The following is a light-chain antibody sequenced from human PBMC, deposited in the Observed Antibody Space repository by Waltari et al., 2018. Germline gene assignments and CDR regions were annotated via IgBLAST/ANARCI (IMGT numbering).Light chain of an antibody. J-gene: IGLJ2*01. CDR1: NLRTSY. CDR2: GKT. Sequence: SSELTKDPAVSVALGHTVRITCQGDNLRTSYVSWFQLKPGQASALVIYGKTNRPSGIPDRFSASSSGSTASLTIIGAQAEDEADYYCHSRDSSGDVLIGGGTKLTVL. V-gene: IGLV3-19*01. CDR3: HSRDSSGDVL.